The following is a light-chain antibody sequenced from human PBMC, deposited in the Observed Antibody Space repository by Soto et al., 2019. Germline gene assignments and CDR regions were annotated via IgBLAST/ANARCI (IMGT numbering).Light chain of an antibody. V-gene: IGLV2-8*01. CDR2: EVS. CDR1: SSDVGGYNY. Sequence: QSVLTQPPSASGSPGQSVTISCTGTSSDVGGYNYVSWYQQLPGKAPKLMIYEVSKRPSGVPDRFSGSKSGNTASLTVSGLQAEDEADYYCSSYAGSNKLVVFGGG. J-gene: IGLJ2*01. CDR3: SSYAGSNKLVV.